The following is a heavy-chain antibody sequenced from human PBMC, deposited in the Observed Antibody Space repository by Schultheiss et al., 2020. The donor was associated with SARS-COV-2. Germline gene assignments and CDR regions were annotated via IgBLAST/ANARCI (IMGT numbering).Heavy chain of an antibody. J-gene: IGHJ5*02. Sequence: GESLKISCAASGFTVSSNYMSWVRQAPGKGLEWVSVIYSGGSTYYADSVKGRFTISRDNSKNTLYLQMNSLRAEDTAVYYCARVGYSGSWGWFDPWGQGTLVTVSS. CDR3: ARVGYSGSWGWFDP. V-gene: IGHV3-53*01. D-gene: IGHD1-26*01. CDR2: IYSGGST. CDR1: GFTVSSNY.